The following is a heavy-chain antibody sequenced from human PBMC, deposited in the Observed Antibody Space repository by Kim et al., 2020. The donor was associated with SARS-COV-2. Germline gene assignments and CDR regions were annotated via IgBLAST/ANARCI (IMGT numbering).Heavy chain of an antibody. CDR3: GRPYGSGWSNFQY. CDR1: GGSISRSIYY. J-gene: IGHJ4*02. D-gene: IGHD6-19*01. CDR2: INYGGST. Sequence: SETLSLTCSVSGGSISRSIYYWGWIRQPPGKGLEWIGSINYGGSTYYNPSLKSRVAISVDTSNNQFSLKLTSVTAAADTAVYYCGRPYGSGWSNFQYWGRGALVIVSS. V-gene: IGHV4-39*01.